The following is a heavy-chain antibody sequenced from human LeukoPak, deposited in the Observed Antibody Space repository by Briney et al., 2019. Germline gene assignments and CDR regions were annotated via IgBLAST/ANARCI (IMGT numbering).Heavy chain of an antibody. D-gene: IGHD3-10*01. CDR3: ARITMVRGVPNWFDP. Sequence: ASVKVSCKASGYTCTSYGISWVRQAPGQGLEWVGWISAYNGNTNYAQKLQGRVTMTTDTSTSTAYMELRSLRSDDTAVYYCARITMVRGVPNWFDPWGQGTLVTVSS. CDR1: GYTCTSYG. CDR2: ISAYNGNT. J-gene: IGHJ5*02. V-gene: IGHV1-18*01.